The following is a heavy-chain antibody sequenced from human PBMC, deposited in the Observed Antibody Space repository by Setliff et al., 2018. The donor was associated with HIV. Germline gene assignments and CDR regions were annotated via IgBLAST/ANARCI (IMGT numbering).Heavy chain of an antibody. J-gene: IGHJ4*02. CDR3: ARHVDIVVVVAAPSFDY. D-gene: IGHD2-15*01. CDR1: GGSISSSSYY. CDR2: IYYSGST. V-gene: IGHV4-39*01. Sequence: SETLSLTCTVSGGSISSSSYYWGWIRQPPGKGLEWIGSIYYSGSTYYNPSLKSRVTISVDTSKYQFSLKLSSVTAADTAVYYCARHVDIVVVVAAPSFDYWGQGTLVTVSS.